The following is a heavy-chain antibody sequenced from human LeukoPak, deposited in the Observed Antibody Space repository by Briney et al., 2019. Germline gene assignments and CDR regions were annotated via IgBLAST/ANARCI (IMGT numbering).Heavy chain of an antibody. J-gene: IGHJ4*02. CDR2: ISAYNGNT. CDR3: ASSRVSDYDYVWGSYNPPDY. D-gene: IGHD3-16*01. Sequence: ASVKVSCKASGYTFTSYGISWVRQAPGQGLEWMGWISAYNGNTNYAQKLQGRVTITTDESTSTAYMELSSLRSEDTAVYYCASSRVSDYDYVWGSYNPPDYWGQGTLVTVSS. V-gene: IGHV1-18*01. CDR1: GYTFTSYG.